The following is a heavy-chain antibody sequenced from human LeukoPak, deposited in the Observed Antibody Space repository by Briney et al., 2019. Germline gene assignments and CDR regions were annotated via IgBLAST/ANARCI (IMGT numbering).Heavy chain of an antibody. D-gene: IGHD2-2*01. CDR3: ARDLSYCTITSCSYYYYGMDV. V-gene: IGHV4-34*01. CDR1: GESFSGYY. CDR2: INHSGST. J-gene: IGHJ6*02. Sequence: SETLSLTCTVYGESFSGYYWSWIRQPPGKGLEWIGEINHSGSTNYNPSLKSRVIISLDTSKNLFSLKLTSMTAADTAVYYCARDLSYCTITSCSYYYYGMDVWGQGTTVTVSS.